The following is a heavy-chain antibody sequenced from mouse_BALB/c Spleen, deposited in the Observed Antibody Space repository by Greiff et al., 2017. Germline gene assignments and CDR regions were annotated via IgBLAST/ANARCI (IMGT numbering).Heavy chain of an antibody. CDR3: ARIKYGNYVWFAY. Sequence: QVQLQQSGAELMKPGASVKISCKATGYTFSSYWIEWVKQRPGHGLEWIGEILPGSGSTNYNEKFKGKATFTADTSSNTAYMQLSSLTSEDSAVYYCARIKYGNYVWFAYWGQGTLVTVSA. CDR1: GYTFSSYW. D-gene: IGHD2-10*02. J-gene: IGHJ3*01. CDR2: ILPGSGST. V-gene: IGHV1-9*01.